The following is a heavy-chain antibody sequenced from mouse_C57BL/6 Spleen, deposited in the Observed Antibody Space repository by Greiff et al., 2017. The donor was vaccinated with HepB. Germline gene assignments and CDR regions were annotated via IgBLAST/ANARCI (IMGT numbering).Heavy chain of an antibody. CDR3: ARVLLRRGGYFDY. CDR2: ISDGGSYT. V-gene: IGHV5-4*01. CDR1: GFTFSSYA. J-gene: IGHJ2*01. D-gene: IGHD1-1*01. Sequence: EVQGVESGGGLVKPGGSLKLSCAASGFTFSSYAMSWVRQTPEKRLEWVATISDGGSYTYYPDNVKGRFTISRDHAKNNLYLQMSHLKSEDTAMYYCARVLLRRGGYFDYWGQGTTLTVSS.